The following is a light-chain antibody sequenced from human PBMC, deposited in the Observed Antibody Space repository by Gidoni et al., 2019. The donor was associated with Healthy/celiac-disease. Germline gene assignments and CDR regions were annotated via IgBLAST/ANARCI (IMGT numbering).Light chain of an antibody. CDR3: QQYDHLMCS. J-gene: IGKJ2*04. CDR2: DAS. Sequence: DIQMTQSPSSLSASVGDRVTITCQARQDISNYLNWYQQKPGKAPTLLIYDASNLETGVPSRFSRSGSGTDFPFTISSLQPEDIATYYFQQYDHLMCSFGQGPKLEI. V-gene: IGKV1-33*01. CDR1: QDISNY.